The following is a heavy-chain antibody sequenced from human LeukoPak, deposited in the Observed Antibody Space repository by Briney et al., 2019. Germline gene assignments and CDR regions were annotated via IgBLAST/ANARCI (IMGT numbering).Heavy chain of an antibody. CDR1: GFTFSSYG. Sequence: GGSLRLSCAASGFTFSSYGMTWVRQAPGKGLEWVSGISPSGGITYYTDSVKGRFTISRDNSKNTVSLQMNSLRGDDTAVYYCARGAYSGYGDWFDPWGQGTLVTVSS. CDR3: ARGAYSGYGDWFDP. D-gene: IGHD5-12*01. V-gene: IGHV3-23*01. J-gene: IGHJ5*02. CDR2: ISPSGGIT.